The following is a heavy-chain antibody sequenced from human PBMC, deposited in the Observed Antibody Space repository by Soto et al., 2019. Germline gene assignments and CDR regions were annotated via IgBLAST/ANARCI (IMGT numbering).Heavy chain of an antibody. CDR3: AKDDRVVVVAANVFDY. CDR1: GFTFSSYA. CDR2: ISGSGGST. J-gene: IGHJ4*02. V-gene: IGHV3-23*01. Sequence: GGSLRLSCAASGFTFSSYAMSWVRQAPGKGLEWVSAISGSGGSTYYADSVKGRFTISRDNSKNTLYLQMNSLRAEDTAVYYCAKDDRVVVVAANVFDYWGQGTLVTVSS. D-gene: IGHD2-15*01.